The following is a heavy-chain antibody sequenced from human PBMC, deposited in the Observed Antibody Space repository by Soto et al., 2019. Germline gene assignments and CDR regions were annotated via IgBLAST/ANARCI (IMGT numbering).Heavy chain of an antibody. CDR1: GFTFGTTD. CDR3: VKTSGWFNT. J-gene: IGHJ5*02. D-gene: IGHD3-10*01. Sequence: GGSLRLSCAASGFTFGTTDMSWVRQAPGEGLEWVSTIDGSGGIIYYADSVKGRFTISRDNSTNTVYLQMNSLRGDDTALYYGVKTSGWFNTWGEGSLVTVSS. CDR2: IDGSGGII. V-gene: IGHV3-23*01.